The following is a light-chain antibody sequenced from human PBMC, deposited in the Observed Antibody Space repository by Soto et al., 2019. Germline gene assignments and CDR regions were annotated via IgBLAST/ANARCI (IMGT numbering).Light chain of an antibody. CDR2: SND. CDR3: AAWDDSLNGYV. CDR1: SSNIGSYT. V-gene: IGLV1-44*01. J-gene: IGLJ1*01. Sequence: QSVLTQSPSASGTPGQRVTISCSGSSSNIGSYTVNWYQQLPGTAPKLLIYSNDERPSGVPDRFSGSKSGTSASLAISGLQSEDEADYYSAAWDDSLNGYVFGTGTKLTVL.